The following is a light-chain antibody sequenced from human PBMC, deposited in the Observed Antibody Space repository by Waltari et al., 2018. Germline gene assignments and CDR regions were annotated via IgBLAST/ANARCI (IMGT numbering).Light chain of an antibody. J-gene: IGKJ1*01. CDR3: MQALQTPPT. Sequence: DIVMTQSPLSLPVTPGEPAPISCMSRQSLLHSNGYNYLDWYLQKPGQSPQLLIYLGSNRASGVPDRFSGSGSGTDFTLKISRVEAEDVGVYYCMQALQTPPTFGQGTKVEIK. CDR2: LGS. CDR1: QSLLHSNGYNY. V-gene: IGKV2-28*01.